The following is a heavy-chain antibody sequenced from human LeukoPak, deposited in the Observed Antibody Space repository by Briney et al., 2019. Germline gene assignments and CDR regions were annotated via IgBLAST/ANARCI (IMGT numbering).Heavy chain of an antibody. V-gene: IGHV3-7*01. CDR2: INHDGYEK. Sequence: GGSLRLSCAASGFTFSSYWMSWVRQAPGKGPEWVANINHDGYEKNYVGSVKGRFTISRDSAKNSLYLQMDSPRAEDTAVYYCARDSGHLDCWGQGTLVTVSS. CDR1: GFTFSSYW. CDR3: ARDSGHLDC. D-gene: IGHD2-15*01. J-gene: IGHJ4*02.